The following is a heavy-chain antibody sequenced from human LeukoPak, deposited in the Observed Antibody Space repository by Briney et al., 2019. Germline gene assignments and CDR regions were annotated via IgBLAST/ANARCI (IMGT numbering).Heavy chain of an antibody. CDR3: AKVGYSSSWYEVYFDY. CDR1: GFTFSSYS. CDR2: ISSSSSYI. D-gene: IGHD6-13*01. Sequence: KPGGSLRLSCAASGFTFSSYSMNWVRQAPGKGLEWVSSISSSSSYIYYADSVKGRFTISRDNAKNSLYLQMNSLRTEDTALYYCAKVGYSSSWYEVYFDYWGQGTLVTVSS. V-gene: IGHV3-21*04. J-gene: IGHJ4*02.